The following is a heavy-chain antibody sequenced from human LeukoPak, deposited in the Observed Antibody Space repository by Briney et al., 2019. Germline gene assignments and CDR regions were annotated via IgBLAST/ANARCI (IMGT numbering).Heavy chain of an antibody. CDR1: GYTFTSYA. J-gene: IGHJ4*02. V-gene: IGHV1-3*01. CDR3: ARGLWFGELLKLFDY. D-gene: IGHD3-10*01. CDR2: INAGNGNT. Sequence: ASVKVSCKASGYTFTSYAVHWVRQAPGQRLEWMGWINAGNGNTKYSQKFQGRVTITRDTSASTAYMELSSLRSEDTAVYYCARGLWFGELLKLFDYWGQGTLVTVSS.